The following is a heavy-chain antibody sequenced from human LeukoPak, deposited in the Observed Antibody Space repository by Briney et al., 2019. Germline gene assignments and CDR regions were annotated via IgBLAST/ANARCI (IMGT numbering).Heavy chain of an antibody. CDR3: ARDQSGMDV. J-gene: IGHJ6*02. V-gene: IGHV3-21*01. Sequence: PGGSLRLSCAASGFTFSSYSMNWVRQAPGKGLEWVSSISSSSSYIYYADPVKGRFTISRDDAKNSLYLQMNSLRAEDTAVYYCARDQSGMDVWGQGTTVTVSS. CDR1: GFTFSSYS. CDR2: ISSSSSYI.